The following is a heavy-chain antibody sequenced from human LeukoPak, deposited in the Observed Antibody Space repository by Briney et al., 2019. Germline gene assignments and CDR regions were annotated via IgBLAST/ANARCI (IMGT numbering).Heavy chain of an antibody. CDR1: GFTFSSYA. CDR2: ISGSGRTT. V-gene: IGHV3-23*01. J-gene: IGHJ4*02. Sequence: GGSLRLSYVASGFTFSSYAMSWVRQAPGKGLECVSVISGSGRTTDYADSVKGRFTISRDNSKDTLYLHLNSLRAEDTALYYCAKWAARGNGLPRSHLDDWGQGTLVTVSS. CDR3: AKWAARGNGLPRSHLDD. D-gene: IGHD4-23*01.